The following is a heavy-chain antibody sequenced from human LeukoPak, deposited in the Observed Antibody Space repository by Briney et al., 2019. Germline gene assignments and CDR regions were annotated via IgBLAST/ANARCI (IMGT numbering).Heavy chain of an antibody. D-gene: IGHD3-10*01. Sequence: GASVTVSCKVSGYTLTELSMHWVRQAPGKGLEWMGGFDPEDGETIYAQKFQGRVTMTEDTSTDTAYMELSSLRSEDTAVYYCATDPRRITMVRGERRLLLFWGQGTLVTVSS. J-gene: IGHJ4*02. CDR1: GYTLTELS. CDR3: ATDPRRITMVRGERRLLLF. V-gene: IGHV1-24*01. CDR2: FDPEDGET.